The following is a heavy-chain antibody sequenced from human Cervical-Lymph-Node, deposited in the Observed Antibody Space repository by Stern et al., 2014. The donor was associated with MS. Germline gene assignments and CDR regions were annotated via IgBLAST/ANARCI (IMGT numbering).Heavy chain of an antibody. CDR1: GFTFSNYY. CDR2: ISSSGNAI. CDR3: ARIGAVGIDFGETR. V-gene: IGHV3-11*01. Sequence: VQLVESGGGLVKPGGSLRLSCVASGFTFSNYYMTWIRQAPGKGLELLSSISSSGNAIYYAGSVKGRFTISRDNANNSVFLQMNSLRAEDTAVYYCARIGAVGIDFGETRWGQGTLVTVSS. D-gene: IGHD6-13*01. J-gene: IGHJ4*02.